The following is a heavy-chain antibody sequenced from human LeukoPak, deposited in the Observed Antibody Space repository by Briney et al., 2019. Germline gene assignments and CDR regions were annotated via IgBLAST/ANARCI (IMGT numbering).Heavy chain of an antibody. CDR3: ASDEGSSYPYFDY. D-gene: IGHD2-2*01. V-gene: IGHV3-30-3*01. Sequence: GGSLRLSCAASGFTFSSYAMHWVRQAPGKGLEWVAVISYDGSNKYYADSVKGRFTISRDNSKNTLYLQMNSLRAEDTAVYYCASDEGSSYPYFDYWGQGTLVTVSS. CDR1: GFTFSSYA. CDR2: ISYDGSNK. J-gene: IGHJ4*02.